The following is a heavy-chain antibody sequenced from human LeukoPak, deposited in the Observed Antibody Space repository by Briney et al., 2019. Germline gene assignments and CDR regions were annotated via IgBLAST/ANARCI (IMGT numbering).Heavy chain of an antibody. Sequence: PGGSLRLSCVASGFTFSSYWMHWVRQAPGKGLVWVSRINSDGSSTTYADSVKGRFTISRDNAENTLYLQMNSLRAEDTAMYYCGSQYSYDSSGYYPWDYWGQGTLVTVSS. J-gene: IGHJ4*02. V-gene: IGHV3-74*01. CDR3: GSQYSYDSSGYYPWDY. CDR1: GFTFSSYW. D-gene: IGHD3-22*01. CDR2: INSDGSST.